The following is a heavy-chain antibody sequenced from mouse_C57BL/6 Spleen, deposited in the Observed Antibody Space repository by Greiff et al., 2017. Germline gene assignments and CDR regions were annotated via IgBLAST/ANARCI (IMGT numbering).Heavy chain of an antibody. J-gene: IGHJ4*01. Sequence: QVQLQQPGAELVKPGASVKMSCKASGYTFTSYWITWVKQRPGPGLEWIGDIYPGSGSTNYNEKFKSKATLTVDTSSSTAYMQLSSLTSEDSAVYYCARREDLLDAMDYWGQGTSVTVSS. CDR3: ARREDLLDAMDY. D-gene: IGHD1-1*01. CDR1: GYTFTSYW. V-gene: IGHV1-55*01. CDR2: IYPGSGST.